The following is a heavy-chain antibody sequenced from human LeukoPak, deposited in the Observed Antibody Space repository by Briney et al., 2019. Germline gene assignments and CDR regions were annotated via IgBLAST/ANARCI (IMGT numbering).Heavy chain of an antibody. J-gene: IGHJ5*02. CDR2: INSDGSSP. Sequence: GGSLRLSCAASGFTFSTSWMHWVRQDPEKGLVWVSRINSDGSSPSYADSVRGRFTISRDNAKSTLYLQMKSLRVEDTAVYYCAKPYSSSYYNWFDPWGQGTLVTVSS. CDR3: AKPYSSSYYNWFDP. D-gene: IGHD6-13*01. CDR1: GFTFSTSW. V-gene: IGHV3-74*01.